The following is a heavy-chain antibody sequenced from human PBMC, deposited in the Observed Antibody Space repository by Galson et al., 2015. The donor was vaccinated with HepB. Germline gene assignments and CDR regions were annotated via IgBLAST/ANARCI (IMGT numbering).Heavy chain of an antibody. V-gene: IGHV3-7*03. Sequence: SLRLSCAASGFTFSSYWMSWVRQAPGKGLEWVANIKQDGGEKYYVDSVKGRFTISRDNAKNSLYLQMNSLRAEDTAVYYCAREGYCSSTSCSYYGMDVWGQGTTVTVSS. J-gene: IGHJ6*02. CDR1: GFTFSSYW. CDR2: IKQDGGEK. D-gene: IGHD2-2*01. CDR3: AREGYCSSTSCSYYGMDV.